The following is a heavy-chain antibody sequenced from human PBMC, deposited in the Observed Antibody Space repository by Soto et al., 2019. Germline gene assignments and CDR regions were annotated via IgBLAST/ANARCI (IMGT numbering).Heavy chain of an antibody. D-gene: IGHD2-15*01. J-gene: IGHJ6*02. CDR2: ISGSGGST. CDR3: AKSSGGWTFYYYNGMDV. V-gene: IGHV3-23*01. CDR1: GFTFSSCA. Sequence: EVQLLESGGGLVQPGGSLRLSCAASGFTFSSCAMNWVRQAPGKGLEWVSAISGSGGSTYYADSVKGRFTISRDNSKNTLYLQRNSLRAEDTAVYYCAKSSGGWTFYYYNGMDVWGQGTTVTVSS.